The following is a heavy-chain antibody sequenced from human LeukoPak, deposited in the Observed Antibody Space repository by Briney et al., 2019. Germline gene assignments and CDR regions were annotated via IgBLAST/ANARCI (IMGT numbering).Heavy chain of an antibody. D-gene: IGHD2-15*01. CDR3: ARDPSGATGGYDY. V-gene: IGHV3-11*01. Sequence: PGGCLRLSCAVSGLTFSDYYMSWIRRAPGKGLEWVSSISSGGFGIHYADSVRGRFTISRDNAKNSLYLQMDSLRTEDTAVYYCARDPSGATGGYDYWGQGTQVTVSS. J-gene: IGHJ4*02. CDR1: GLTFSDYY. CDR2: ISSGGFGI.